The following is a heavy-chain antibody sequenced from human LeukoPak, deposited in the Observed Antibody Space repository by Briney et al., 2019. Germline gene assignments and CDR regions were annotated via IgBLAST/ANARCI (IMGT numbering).Heavy chain of an antibody. Sequence: PSQTLSLTCAISGDSVSTDSGAWNWIRQSPSRGLEWLGRTYYRSKWYNDYAVSVKSRITINPDTSKNQFSLQLNSVTPEDTAVYYCARDQGSSWYRSPNAFDIWGQGAMVTVSS. D-gene: IGHD6-13*01. J-gene: IGHJ3*02. CDR2: TYYRSKWYN. CDR1: GDSVSTDSGA. V-gene: IGHV6-1*01. CDR3: ARDQGSSWYRSPNAFDI.